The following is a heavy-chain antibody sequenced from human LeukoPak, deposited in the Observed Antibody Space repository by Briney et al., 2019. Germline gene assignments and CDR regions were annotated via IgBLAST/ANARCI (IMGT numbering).Heavy chain of an antibody. Sequence: SQTLSLTCTVSGGSISSGSYYWSWIRQPAGKGLEWIGRIYTGGSTNYNPSLKSRVTISVDTSKNQFSLKLSSVTAADTAVYYCAREPAYYDILTGYYWTHFDYWGQGTLVTVSS. CDR2: IYTGGST. CDR1: GGSISSGSYY. CDR3: AREPAYYDILTGYYWTHFDY. D-gene: IGHD3-9*01. J-gene: IGHJ4*02. V-gene: IGHV4-61*02.